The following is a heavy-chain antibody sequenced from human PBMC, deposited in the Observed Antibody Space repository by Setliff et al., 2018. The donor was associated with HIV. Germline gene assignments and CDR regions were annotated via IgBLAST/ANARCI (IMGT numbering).Heavy chain of an antibody. J-gene: IGHJ4*02. V-gene: IGHV4-39*01. Sequence: SETLSLTCTVSGGSISSYYWGWIRQPPGKGLEWIGSSYYSGSTDHNPSLKSRVTMSVDTSKNQFSLKLSSVTAADTAVYYCARHAAGPDGPFDYWGQGTLVTVSS. CDR2: SYYSGST. CDR3: ARHAAGPDGPFDY. CDR1: GGSISSYY.